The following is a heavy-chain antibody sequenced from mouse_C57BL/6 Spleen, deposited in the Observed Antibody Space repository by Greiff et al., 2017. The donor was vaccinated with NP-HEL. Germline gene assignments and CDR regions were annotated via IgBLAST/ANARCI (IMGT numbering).Heavy chain of an antibody. J-gene: IGHJ4*01. D-gene: IGHD2-2*01. V-gene: IGHV1-55*01. CDR3: ARAVVRYYAMDY. CDR1: GYTFTSYW. Sequence: QVQLQQPGAELVKPGASVKMSCKASGYTFTSYWITWVKQRPGQGLEWIGDIYPGSGSTNYNEKFKSKATLTVDTSSSTAYMQLSNLTSEDSAVYYCARAVVRYYAMDYWGQGTSVTVSS. CDR2: IYPGSGST.